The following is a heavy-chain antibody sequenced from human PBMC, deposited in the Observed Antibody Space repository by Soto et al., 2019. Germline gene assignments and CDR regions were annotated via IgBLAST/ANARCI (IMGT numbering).Heavy chain of an antibody. CDR1: GFTFSGSA. CDR3: TRRGPYSGSYNAFDI. J-gene: IGHJ3*02. D-gene: IGHD1-26*01. V-gene: IGHV3-73*01. CDR2: IRSKANSYAT. Sequence: GGSLRLSCAASGFTFSGSAMHWVRQASGKGLEWVGRIRSKANSYATAYAASVKGRFTISRDDSKNTAYLQMNSLKTEDTAVYYYTRRGPYSGSYNAFDIWGQGTMVTVSS.